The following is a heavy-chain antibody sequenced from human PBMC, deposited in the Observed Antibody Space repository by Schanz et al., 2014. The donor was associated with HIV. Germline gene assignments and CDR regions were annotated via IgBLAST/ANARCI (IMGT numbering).Heavy chain of an antibody. V-gene: IGHV3-33*01. D-gene: IGHD2-2*01. J-gene: IGHJ6*02. CDR2: IGYDGKNR. CDR3: ARDGAMAFSLGMDV. Sequence: QVQLVESGGGVVQPGRSLRLSCAVSGFTFSGYGMHWVRQAPGKGQEWVAVIGYDGKNRGYADSVKGRFTISRDNSKNTLYLQMNRMRTEDTAVYYCARDGAMAFSLGMDVWGQGTTVTVSS. CDR1: GFTFSGYG.